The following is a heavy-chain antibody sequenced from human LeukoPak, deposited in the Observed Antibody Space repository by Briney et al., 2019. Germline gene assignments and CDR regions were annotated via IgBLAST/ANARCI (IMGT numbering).Heavy chain of an antibody. CDR3: GKRLTSWELEY. V-gene: IGHV3-30*18. Sequence: GRSLRLSCAASGFTFSNYGMHWVRQAPGKGLEWVAVIWSGGTDKYYADSAKGRFTVSRDNSKKTLYLQMNSLRAEDTAVYYCGKRLTSWELEYWGQGTLVTVSS. J-gene: IGHJ4*02. CDR2: IWSGGTDK. CDR1: GFTFSNYG. D-gene: IGHD1-26*01.